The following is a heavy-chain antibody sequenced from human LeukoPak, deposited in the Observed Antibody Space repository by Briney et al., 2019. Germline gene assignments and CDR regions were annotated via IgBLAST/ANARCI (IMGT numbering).Heavy chain of an antibody. CDR1: GYTFTGYY. CDR2: INPNSGGT. Sequence: ASVKVSCKASGYTFTGYYMHWVRQAPGQGLEWMGWINPNSGGTNYAQKFQGRVTMTRDTSISTAYMELSRLRSDDTAVHYCAREDLDFWSGYYPNWFDPWGQGTLVTVSS. V-gene: IGHV1-2*02. D-gene: IGHD3-3*01. J-gene: IGHJ5*02. CDR3: AREDLDFWSGYYPNWFDP.